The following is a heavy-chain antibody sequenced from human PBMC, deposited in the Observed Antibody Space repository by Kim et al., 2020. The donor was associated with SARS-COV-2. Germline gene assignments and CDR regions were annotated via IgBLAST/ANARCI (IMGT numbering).Heavy chain of an antibody. Sequence: TNYNPSLKSRVTISVDTSKNQFSLKLSSVTAADTAVYYCARDVDEGAFDIWGQGTMVTVSS. CDR2: T. V-gene: IGHV4-59*01. CDR3: ARDVDEGAFDI. J-gene: IGHJ3*02.